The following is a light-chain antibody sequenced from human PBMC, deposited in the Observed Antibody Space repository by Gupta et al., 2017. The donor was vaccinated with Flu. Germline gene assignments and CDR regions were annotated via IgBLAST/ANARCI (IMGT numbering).Light chain of an antibody. CDR3: MRVLQIPRT. J-gene: IGKJ1*01. CDR2: LAS. Sequence: VTPGEPASIPGSSSLSLVYTNGYNYLHWYGHMPGQSPQVALYLASERASAVRDRHSRRQSVRDFTLEISREDGEDVGVYYFMRVLQIPRTFGQGTKMEI. V-gene: IGKV2-28*01. CDR1: LSLVYTNGYNY.